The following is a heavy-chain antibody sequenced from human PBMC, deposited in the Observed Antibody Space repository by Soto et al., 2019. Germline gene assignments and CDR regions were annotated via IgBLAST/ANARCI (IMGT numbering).Heavy chain of an antibody. CDR1: GFPFSSYA. V-gene: IGHV3-23*01. CDR2: ISSGSNT. CDR3: AKASATGKSDGMDV. Sequence: EVQLLESGGGLVQPGGSLRLSCVASGFPFSSYAMSWVRQTPGRGLECVSSISSGSNTYYTASVRGRFTISRDNSKNSLYLQMSSLRADDTALYYCAKASATGKSDGMDVWGQGTTVSVSS. J-gene: IGHJ6*02. D-gene: IGHD7-27*01.